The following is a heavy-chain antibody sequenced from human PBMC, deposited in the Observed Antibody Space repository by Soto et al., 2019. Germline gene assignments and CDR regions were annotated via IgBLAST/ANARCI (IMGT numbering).Heavy chain of an antibody. Sequence: QVQLQQWGAGLLKPSETLSLTCAVYGGSFSGYYWSWIRQPPGKGLEWIGEINHSGSTNYNPSLKSRVTISVDTSKNQFSLKLSSVTAADTAVYYCARIPGYSSSWYGFVDYWGQGTLGTVSS. J-gene: IGHJ4*02. CDR3: ARIPGYSSSWYGFVDY. D-gene: IGHD6-13*01. CDR1: GGSFSGYY. CDR2: INHSGST. V-gene: IGHV4-34*01.